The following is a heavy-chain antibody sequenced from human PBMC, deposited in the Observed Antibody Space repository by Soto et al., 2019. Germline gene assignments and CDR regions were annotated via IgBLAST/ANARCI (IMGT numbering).Heavy chain of an antibody. J-gene: IGHJ6*03. CDR3: ARDRGVAPPVAGNTHYYYHMDV. CDR2: VSAYNGNT. CDR1: GYSFTNYG. V-gene: IGHV1-18*01. Sequence: QDQLVQSGVEVKKPGSSVKVSCKASGYSFTNYGITWVRQAPGQGFEWMGWVSAYNGNTNYAQKFEGTVTITTDASTRTAYLELRSLRSDDTAVYYCARDRGVAPPVAGNTHYYYHMDVWGKGTTVTVSS. D-gene: IGHD6-19*01.